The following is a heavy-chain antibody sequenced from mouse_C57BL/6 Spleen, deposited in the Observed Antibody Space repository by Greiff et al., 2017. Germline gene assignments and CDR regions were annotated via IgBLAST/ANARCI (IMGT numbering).Heavy chain of an antibody. CDR3: VLFYYGYDGFDY. J-gene: IGHJ3*01. CDR2: INPSDGGT. Sequence: VQLQQPGTELVKPGASVKLSCKASGYTFTSYWMHWVKQRPGQGLEWIGNINPSDGGTNYNQKFKSKATLTVDKSSSTAYMQLSSLTSEDSAVXCGVLFYYGYDGFDYWGQGTLVTVSA. V-gene: IGHV1-53*01. CDR1: GYTFTSYW. D-gene: IGHD2-2*01.